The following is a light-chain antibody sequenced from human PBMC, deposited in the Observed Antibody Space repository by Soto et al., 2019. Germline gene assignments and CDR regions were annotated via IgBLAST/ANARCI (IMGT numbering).Light chain of an antibody. CDR1: QSISSW. Sequence: DIQMTQSPYTLSATAGDRVTITCRASQSISSWLAWYQHKPGKAPKLLIYDASNLDSGVPSRFSGSGSGTEFSLTISNLQPDDCATYYCQQYENYWTVGQGTKVDTK. V-gene: IGKV1-5*01. CDR2: DAS. J-gene: IGKJ1*01. CDR3: QQYENYWT.